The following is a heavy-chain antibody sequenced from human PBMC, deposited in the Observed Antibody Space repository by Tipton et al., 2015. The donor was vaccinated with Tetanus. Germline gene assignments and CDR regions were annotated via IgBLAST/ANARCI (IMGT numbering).Heavy chain of an antibody. CDR3: ARTPDYYYGMDV. V-gene: IGHV4-30-4*01. Sequence: LRLSCSVSGGSINSTDDYWSWVRQAPGKGLEWIGYIYYSGTTNYNPSLKSRVTISTDKSKNQVSLRLNSVTAADTAVYFCARTPDYYYGMDVWGQGTTVTVSS. CDR2: IYYSGTT. CDR1: GGSINSTDDY. J-gene: IGHJ6*02.